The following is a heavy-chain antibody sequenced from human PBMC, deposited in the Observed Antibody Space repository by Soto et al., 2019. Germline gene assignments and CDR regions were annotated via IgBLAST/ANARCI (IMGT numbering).Heavy chain of an antibody. J-gene: IGHJ6*02. V-gene: IGHV1-3*01. Sequence: ASVKVSCKASGYTFTSCAMHWVRQAPGQRLEWMGWINAGNGNTKYSQKFQGRVTITRDTSASTAYMELSSLRSEDTAVYYCAREGYSYEDYYGMDVWGQGTTVTVSS. CDR3: AREGYSYEDYYGMDV. D-gene: IGHD5-18*01. CDR1: GYTFTSCA. CDR2: INAGNGNT.